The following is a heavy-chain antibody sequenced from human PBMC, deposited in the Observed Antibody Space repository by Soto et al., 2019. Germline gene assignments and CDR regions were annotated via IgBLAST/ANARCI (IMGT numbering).Heavy chain of an antibody. D-gene: IGHD3-22*01. V-gene: IGHV1-69*01. CDR3: ARDTYYYDSSGYYFGG. CDR2: IIPIFGTA. Sequence: QVQLVQSGAEVKKPGSSVKVSCKASGGTFSSYAISWVRQAPGQGLEWMGGIIPIFGTANYAQKFQGRVTITADESTSTAYMELSSLRSEDTAVYYCARDTYYYDSSGYYFGGWGQGPLVTVSS. J-gene: IGHJ4*02. CDR1: GGTFSSYA.